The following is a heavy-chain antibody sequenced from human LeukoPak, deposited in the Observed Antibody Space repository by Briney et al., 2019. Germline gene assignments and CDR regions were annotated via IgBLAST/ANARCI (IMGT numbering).Heavy chain of an antibody. V-gene: IGHV3-23*01. D-gene: IGHD4-23*01. J-gene: IGHJ4*02. CDR1: GFTFSSYG. CDR2: ISGSGGST. CDR3: ARATRVTPNY. Sequence: GGSLRLSCAASGFTFSSYGMSWVRQAPGKGLEWVSAISGSGGSTYYADSVKGRFTISRDNAKNSLYLQMSSLRAEDTAVYYCARATRVTPNYWGQGTLVTVSS.